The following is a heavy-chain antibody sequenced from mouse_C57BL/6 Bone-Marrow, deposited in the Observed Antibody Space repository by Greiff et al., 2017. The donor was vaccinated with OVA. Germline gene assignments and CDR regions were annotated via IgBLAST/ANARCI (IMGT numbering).Heavy chain of an antibody. CDR1: GYTFTSYW. J-gene: IGHJ4*01. Sequence: QVQLQQPGTELVKPGASVKLSCKASGYTFTSYWMHWVKQRPGQSLEWIGNINPSNGGTNYNEKFKSKATLTVDKSSSTAYMQLSSLTSEDSAVYYCAREDYDGGYAMDYWGKGTSVTVSS. CDR2: INPSNGGT. V-gene: IGHV1-53*01. CDR3: AREDYDGGYAMDY. D-gene: IGHD2-4*01.